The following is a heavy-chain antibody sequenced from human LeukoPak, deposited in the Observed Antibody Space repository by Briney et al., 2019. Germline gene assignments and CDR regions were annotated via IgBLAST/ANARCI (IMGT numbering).Heavy chain of an antibody. D-gene: IGHD6-19*01. J-gene: IGHJ4*02. Sequence: GGSLRLSCAASGFTVSNNYMSWVRQAPGKGLEWVSVIYSGGSTYYADSVKGRFTISGDNSKNTLYLQMNSLRAEDTAVYYCARGYKYSSGWYYFDYWGQGTLVTVSS. V-gene: IGHV3-53*01. CDR1: GFTVSNNY. CDR3: ARGYKYSSGWYYFDY. CDR2: IYSGGST.